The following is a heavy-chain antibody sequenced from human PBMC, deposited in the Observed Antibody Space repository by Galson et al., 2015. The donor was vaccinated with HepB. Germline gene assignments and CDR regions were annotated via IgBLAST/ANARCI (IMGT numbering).Heavy chain of an antibody. D-gene: IGHD5-12*01. CDR3: AKDLDGSGYDLADY. J-gene: IGHJ4*02. V-gene: IGHV3-30*18. CDR2: ISYDGSNK. Sequence: SLRLSCAASGFTFSSYGMHWVRQAPGKGLEWVAVISYDGSNKYYADSVKGRFTISRDNSKNTLYLQMNSLRAEDTAVYYCAKDLDGSGYDLADYWGQGTLVTVSS. CDR1: GFTFSSYG.